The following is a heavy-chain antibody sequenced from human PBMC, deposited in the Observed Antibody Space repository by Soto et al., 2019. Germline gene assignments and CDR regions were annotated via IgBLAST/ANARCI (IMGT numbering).Heavy chain of an antibody. Sequence: SVKVSCKASGGTFSSYAISWVRQAPGQGLEWMGGIIPIFGTANYAQKFQGRVTITADESTSTAYMELSSLRSEDTAVYYCARSHGTMIVVAASAYYYYVMSFSGQGTSVIGSS. CDR1: GGTFSSYA. J-gene: IGHJ6*02. CDR3: ARSHGTMIVVAASAYYYYVMSF. CDR2: IIPIFGTA. D-gene: IGHD3-22*01. V-gene: IGHV1-69*13.